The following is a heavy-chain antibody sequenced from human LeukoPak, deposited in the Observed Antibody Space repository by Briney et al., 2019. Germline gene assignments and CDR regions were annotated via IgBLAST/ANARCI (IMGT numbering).Heavy chain of an antibody. Sequence: ASVKVSCKASGYTFTSYYMHWVRQAPGQGLEWMGIINPSGGSTSYAQKFQGRVTMTRDMSTSTVYMELSSLRSEDTAVYYCARDRYYYDSSGYAFDYWGQGTLVTVSS. D-gene: IGHD3-22*01. V-gene: IGHV1-46*01. CDR1: GYTFTSYY. CDR3: ARDRYYYDSSGYAFDY. CDR2: INPSGGST. J-gene: IGHJ4*02.